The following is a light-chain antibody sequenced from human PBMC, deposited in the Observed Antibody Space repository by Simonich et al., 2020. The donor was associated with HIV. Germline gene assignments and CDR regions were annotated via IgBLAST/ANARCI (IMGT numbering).Light chain of an antibody. CDR1: QSVLYSSNNKNY. V-gene: IGKV4-1*01. J-gene: IGKJ4*01. CDR3: QQYYMTPRT. Sequence: DIVMTQSPDSLAVSLGERATINCKSSQSVLYSSNNKNYLAWYQQKPGQPPKLLIYWASTREAGVPDRFSGSGPGTDFTLTISSLQAKDVAVYYGQQYYMTPRTFGGGTKVEIK. CDR2: WAS.